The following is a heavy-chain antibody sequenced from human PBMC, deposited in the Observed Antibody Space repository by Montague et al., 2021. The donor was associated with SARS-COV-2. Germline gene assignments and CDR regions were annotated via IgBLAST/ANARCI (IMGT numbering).Heavy chain of an antibody. Sequence: SETLSLTCAVYRGSFHIFSWGWIRQSPGKGLEWIGEIDHSGNTKYNPSLESRVTISVDTSKNQFSLNLTSVTAADTAVYYCARGTRVVGITPGFRYWGQGTQVAASS. CDR1: RGSFHIFS. CDR2: IDHSGNT. V-gene: IGHV4-34*01. D-gene: IGHD3-22*01. CDR3: ARGTRVVGITPGFRY. J-gene: IGHJ4*02.